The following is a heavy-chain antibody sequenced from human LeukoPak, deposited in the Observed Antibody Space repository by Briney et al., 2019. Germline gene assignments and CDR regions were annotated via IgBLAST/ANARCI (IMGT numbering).Heavy chain of an antibody. CDR1: GFTFSSYS. CDR2: ISSSSSSI. Sequence: GGSLRLSCAASGFTFSSYSMNWVRQAPGKGLEWVSSISSSSSSIYYADSVKGRFTISRDNAKNSLYLQMNSLRAEDMAVYYCARGYSSSSGSVWFDPWGQGTLVTVSS. V-gene: IGHV3-21*01. D-gene: IGHD6-6*01. J-gene: IGHJ5*02. CDR3: ARGYSSSSGSVWFDP.